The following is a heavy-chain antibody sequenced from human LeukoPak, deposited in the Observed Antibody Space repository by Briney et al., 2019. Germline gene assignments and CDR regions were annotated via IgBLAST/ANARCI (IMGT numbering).Heavy chain of an antibody. J-gene: IGHJ5*02. V-gene: IGHV4-31*03. CDR2: IYYSGST. D-gene: IGHD3-22*01. Sequence: PSQTLSLTCTVSGGPISSGGYYWSWFRQHPGKGLEWIGYIYYSGSTYYNPSLKSRVTISVDTSKNQFSLKLSSVTAADTAVYYCARYYDSSGFGLNWFDPWGQGTLVTVSS. CDR1: GGPISSGGYY. CDR3: ARYYDSSGFGLNWFDP.